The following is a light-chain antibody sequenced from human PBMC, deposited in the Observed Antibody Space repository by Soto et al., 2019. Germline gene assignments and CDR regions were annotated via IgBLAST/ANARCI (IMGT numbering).Light chain of an antibody. CDR2: KAS. CDR1: QSIGSW. J-gene: IGKJ5*01. CDR3: QQYNDYPIP. V-gene: IGKV1-5*03. Sequence: DIQMTQSPSTLSASVGDRVTITCRASQSIGSWLAWYQQKPGKAPKLLLYKASSLESGVPSRFSGSGSGTEFTLTISSLQPDDFATYYCQQYNDYPIPFGQGTRLEIK.